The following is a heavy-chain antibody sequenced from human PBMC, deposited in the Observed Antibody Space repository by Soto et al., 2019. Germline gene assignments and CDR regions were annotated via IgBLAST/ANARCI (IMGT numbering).Heavy chain of an antibody. V-gene: IGHV4-34*01. CDR2: INHSGST. CDR3: AAKRIAAAYDY. Sequence: SETLSLTCAVYGGSFSGYYWSWIRQPPGKGLEWIGEINHSGSTNYNPSLKSRVTISVDTSKNQFSLKLSSVTAADTAVYYCAAKRIAAAYDYWGQGTLVTVSS. CDR1: GGSFSGYY. D-gene: IGHD6-13*01. J-gene: IGHJ4*02.